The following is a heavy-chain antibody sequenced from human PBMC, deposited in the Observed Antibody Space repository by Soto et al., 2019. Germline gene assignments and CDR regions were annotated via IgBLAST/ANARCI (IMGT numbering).Heavy chain of an antibody. Sequence: GGSLRLSCAASGFTFSSYAMSWVRQAPGKGLEWVSAISGSGGRTYYAYSVKGRFTISRDNSKTTLYLQMNSLRAEDTAVYYCAKENYYDSSGYYSYWGQGTLVTVYS. CDR1: GFTFSSYA. D-gene: IGHD3-22*01. CDR2: ISGSGGRT. CDR3: AKENYYDSSGYYSY. V-gene: IGHV3-23*01. J-gene: IGHJ4*02.